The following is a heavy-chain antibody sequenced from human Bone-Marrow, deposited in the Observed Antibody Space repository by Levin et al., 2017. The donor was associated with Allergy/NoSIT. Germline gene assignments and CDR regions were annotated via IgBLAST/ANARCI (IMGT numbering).Heavy chain of an antibody. J-gene: IGHJ5*02. CDR1: GFTFSGHW. CDR2: IDSDGSST. CDR3: VRDEYCDSVRCYDNNWFGP. Sequence: QTGGSLRLSCVASGFTFSGHWMHWVRRAPGKGLVWVARIDSDGSSTKYADSVRGRFTISRDNAKNILYLEMSSLRVEDTAVYYCVRDEYCDSVRCYDNNWFGPWGQGTRVTVSS. D-gene: IGHD2/OR15-2a*01. V-gene: IGHV3-74*03.